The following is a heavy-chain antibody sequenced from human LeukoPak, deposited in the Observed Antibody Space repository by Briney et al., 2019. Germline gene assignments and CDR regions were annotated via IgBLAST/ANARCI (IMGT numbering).Heavy chain of an antibody. J-gene: IGHJ4*02. V-gene: IGHV1-2*02. Sequence: EASVKVSCKASGYTFTGYYMHWVRQAPGQGLEWMGWINPNSGGTNYAQKFQGRVTTTRDTSISTAYMELSRLRSDDTAVYYCAREAVVVPAAYFDYWGQGTLVTVSS. CDR3: AREAVVVPAAYFDY. CDR1: GYTFTGYY. CDR2: INPNSGGT. D-gene: IGHD2-2*01.